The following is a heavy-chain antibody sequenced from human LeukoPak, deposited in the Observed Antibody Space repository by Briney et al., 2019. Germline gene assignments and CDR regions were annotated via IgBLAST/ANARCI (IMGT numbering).Heavy chain of an antibody. CDR2: IFPGDSDT. D-gene: IGHD1-26*01. J-gene: IGHJ4*02. CDR1: GYSFTNYW. CDR3: ARRRDLYSGSYYPFDY. Sequence: GESLKISCQGSGYSFTNYWIGWVRQMPGKGLEWMGIIFPGDSDTRYSPSFQGQVTISVDKSISTAYLQWSSLKASDTAMYYCARRRDLYSGSYYPFDYWGQGTLVTVSS. V-gene: IGHV5-51*01.